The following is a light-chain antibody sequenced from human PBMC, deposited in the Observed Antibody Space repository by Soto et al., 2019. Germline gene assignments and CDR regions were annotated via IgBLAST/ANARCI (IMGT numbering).Light chain of an antibody. CDR2: KAS. V-gene: IGKV1-5*03. Sequence: DIQMTQSPSTLSASVGDRVTITCRASQSISSWLAWYQQKPGKAPKLLIYKASNLESGGPSRFSGSGSGTEFTLTISSLQPDDYATYYCQQYNSDPWTFGRGSKGEI. CDR3: QQYNSDPWT. J-gene: IGKJ1*01. CDR1: QSISSW.